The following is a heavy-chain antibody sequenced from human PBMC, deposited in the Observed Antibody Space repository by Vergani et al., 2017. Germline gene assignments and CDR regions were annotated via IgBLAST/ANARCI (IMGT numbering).Heavy chain of an antibody. D-gene: IGHD3-3*01. J-gene: IGHJ4*02. CDR3: ARSYYDFWSGHTPIGY. V-gene: IGHV1-46*01. CDR2: INPSGGST. CDR1: GYTFTSYY. Sequence: QVQLVQSGAEVKKPGASVKVSCKASGYTFTSYYMHWVRQAPGQGLEWMGIINPSGGSTSYAQKFQGRVTMTRDTSTSTVYMELSSLRSEDTAVYYCARSYYDFWSGHTPIGYWGQGTLVTVSS.